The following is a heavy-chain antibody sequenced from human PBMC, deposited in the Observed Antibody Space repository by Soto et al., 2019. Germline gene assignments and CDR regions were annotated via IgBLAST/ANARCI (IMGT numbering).Heavy chain of an antibody. CDR3: AKDGVSLSYFYYMDV. J-gene: IGHJ6*03. Sequence: DVQLVESGGALVQPGRSLRLSCAASGFTFDDYAMHWVRQAPGKGLEWVSGISWNGRSTAYAGSVEGRFTISRDSAKKSVYLQMDSLRPEYTALYYCAKDGVSLSYFYYMDVWGKLTTVTVSS. CDR2: ISWNGRST. D-gene: IGHD3-9*01. V-gene: IGHV3-9*01. CDR1: GFTFDDYA.